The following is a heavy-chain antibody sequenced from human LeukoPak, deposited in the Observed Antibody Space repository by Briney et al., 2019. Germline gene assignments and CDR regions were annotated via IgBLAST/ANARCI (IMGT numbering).Heavy chain of an antibody. Sequence: GGSLRLSCATSGFTVSSNYMSWVRQAPGKGLEWVSVIYSGGSTYYADSVKGRFTISRDNSKNTLYLQMNSLRAEDTAVYYCARTQTYSSGWYLDYWGQGTLVTVSS. CDR3: ARTQTYSSGWYLDY. CDR1: GFTVSSNY. J-gene: IGHJ4*02. CDR2: IYSGGST. D-gene: IGHD6-19*01. V-gene: IGHV3-53*01.